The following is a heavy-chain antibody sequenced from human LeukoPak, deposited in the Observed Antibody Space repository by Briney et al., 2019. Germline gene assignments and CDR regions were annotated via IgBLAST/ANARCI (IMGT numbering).Heavy chain of an antibody. CDR1: GGSIGSDDYY. J-gene: IGHJ5*02. Sequence: PSETLSLTCTVSGGSIGSDDYYWSWIRQPPGKGLEWIGCIYYSGSTYYNPSLKSRVTISVDTSKNQFSLKLNSVTAADTAVYYCARGVERILGVVNWFDPWGQGTPVTVSS. CDR2: IYYSGST. V-gene: IGHV4-30-4*01. D-gene: IGHD3-3*01. CDR3: ARGVERILGVVNWFDP.